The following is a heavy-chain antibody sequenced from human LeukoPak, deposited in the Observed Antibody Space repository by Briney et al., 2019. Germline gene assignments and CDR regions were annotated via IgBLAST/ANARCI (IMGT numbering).Heavy chain of an antibody. CDR3: AREGRDYEDAFDI. CDR1: GFTFSSYD. J-gene: IGHJ3*02. D-gene: IGHD4-17*01. CDR2: ISYDGSNE. Sequence: GGSLRLSCAASGFTFSSYDMHWVRQAPGKGLEWVAGISYDGSNEFYADSVKGRFTISRDNSNNMLYLQMNSQRDEDTAVYYCAREGRDYEDAFDIWGQGTMVTVSS. V-gene: IGHV3-30-3*01.